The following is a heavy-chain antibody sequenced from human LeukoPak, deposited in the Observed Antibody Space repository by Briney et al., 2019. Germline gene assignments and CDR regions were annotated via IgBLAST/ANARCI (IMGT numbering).Heavy chain of an antibody. V-gene: IGHV1-69*13. CDR2: IIPIFGTA. D-gene: IGHD4-17*01. J-gene: IGHJ6*03. CDR1: GGTFSSYA. Sequence: ASVKVSCKASGGTFSSYAISWVRQAPGQGLEWMGGIIPIFGTANYAQKFQGRATITADESTSTAYMELSSLRSEDTAVYYCASRGYYGDYGDYYYYMDVWGKGTTVTVSS. CDR3: ASRGYYGDYGDYYYYMDV.